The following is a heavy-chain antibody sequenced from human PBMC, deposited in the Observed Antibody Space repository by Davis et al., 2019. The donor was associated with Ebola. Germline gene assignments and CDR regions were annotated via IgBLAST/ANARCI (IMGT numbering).Heavy chain of an antibody. Sequence: ASVKVSCKASGYTFSSYGISWVRQAPGQGLEWMRWISAYSGTTRFAEQLQGRITMTTDTSTSTAYMELKNLRSDDTAVYYCAKDKTTSSSWPYYFDFWGQGTLVTVSS. CDR3: AKDKTTSSSWPYYFDF. J-gene: IGHJ4*02. CDR2: ISAYSGTT. V-gene: IGHV1-18*01. CDR1: GYTFSSYG. D-gene: IGHD6-13*01.